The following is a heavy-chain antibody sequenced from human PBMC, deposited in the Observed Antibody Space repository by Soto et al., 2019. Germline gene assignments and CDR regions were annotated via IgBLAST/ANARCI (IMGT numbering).Heavy chain of an antibody. J-gene: IGHJ4*02. V-gene: IGHV4-61*01. CDR2: IYYSGST. D-gene: IGHD2-21*02. CDR1: GGSVSSGSYY. CDR3: ARARYCGGDCYWNRFDY. Sequence: PSETLSLTCTVSGGSVSSGSYYWSWIRQPPGKGLEWIGYIYYSGSTNYNPSLKSRVTISVDTSKNQFSLKLSSVTAADTAVYYCARARYCGGDCYWNRFDYWGQGTLVTVSS.